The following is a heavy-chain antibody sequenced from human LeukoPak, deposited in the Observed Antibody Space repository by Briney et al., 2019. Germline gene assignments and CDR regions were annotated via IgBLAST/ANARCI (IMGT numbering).Heavy chain of an antibody. CDR1: GGSISSGGYY. J-gene: IGHJ1*01. D-gene: IGHD2-2*01. V-gene: IGHV4-31*03. Sequence: SETLSLTCTVSGGSISSGGYYWSWIRQHPGKGLEWIGYIYYSGSTYYNPSLKSRVTISVDTSKNQFSLKLSSVTAADTAVYYCARERLGYCSSTSCYSEYFQHWGQGTLVTVSS. CDR2: IYYSGST. CDR3: ARERLGYCSSTSCYSEYFQH.